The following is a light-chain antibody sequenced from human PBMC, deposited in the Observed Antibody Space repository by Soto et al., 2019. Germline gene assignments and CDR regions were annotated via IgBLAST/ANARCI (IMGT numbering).Light chain of an antibody. Sequence: QSVLTQPASVSGSPGQSITISCTGTGSDVGGYDYVSWYQHHPGKAPKVMIYEVTNRPSGVSNRFSGSKSGNTASLTISGLLAEDGADYYCSSYTSSSTDVFGTGTKATVL. V-gene: IGLV2-14*01. J-gene: IGLJ1*01. CDR1: GSDVGGYDY. CDR3: SSYTSSSTDV. CDR2: EVT.